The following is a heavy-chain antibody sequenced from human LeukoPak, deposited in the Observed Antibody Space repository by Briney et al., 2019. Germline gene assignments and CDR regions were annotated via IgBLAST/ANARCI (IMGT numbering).Heavy chain of an antibody. Sequence: GRSLRLSCAASGFTFSSSWMYWVRQAPGKGLVWASRISSDGSSINYADSVKGRFTISRDNAKNTLYLQMNSLRVDDTAVYYCTRAASSCANDCWGQGTLVTVSS. CDR3: TRAASSCANDC. CDR1: GFTFSSSW. D-gene: IGHD6-13*01. V-gene: IGHV3-74*01. J-gene: IGHJ4*02. CDR2: ISSDGSSI.